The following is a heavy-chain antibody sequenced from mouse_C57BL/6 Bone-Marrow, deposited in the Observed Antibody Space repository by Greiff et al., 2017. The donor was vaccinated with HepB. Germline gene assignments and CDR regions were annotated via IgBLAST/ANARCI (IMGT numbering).Heavy chain of an antibody. CDR3: ARYYYGSSFYYFDY. CDR1: GYTFTSYG. CDR2: IYPRSGNT. D-gene: IGHD1-1*01. Sequence: QVQLQQSGAELARPGASVKLSCKASGYTFTSYGISWVKQRTGQGLEWIGEIYPRSGNTYYNEKFKGKATLTADKSSSTAYMELRSRTSEDSAVYFCARYYYGSSFYYFDYWGQGTTLTVSS. J-gene: IGHJ2*01. V-gene: IGHV1-81*01.